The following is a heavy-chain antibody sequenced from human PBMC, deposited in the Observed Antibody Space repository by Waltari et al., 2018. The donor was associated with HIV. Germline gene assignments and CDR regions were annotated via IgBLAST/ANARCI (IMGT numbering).Heavy chain of an antibody. V-gene: IGHV3-15*01. J-gene: IGHJ4*02. CDR1: GLTFSDAW. CDR2: IKSSTDGGTI. Sequence: VQLVESGGGLVKPGGSLRLSCAASGLTFSDAWMNWVRQAPGKGLEWVGRIKSSTDGGTIDYAAPVKGRFTISRDDSKNTLYLQMNSLKTEDTAVYFCTTDYWVVTAYWGQGTLVTVSS. CDR3: TTDYWVVTAY. D-gene: IGHD2-21*02.